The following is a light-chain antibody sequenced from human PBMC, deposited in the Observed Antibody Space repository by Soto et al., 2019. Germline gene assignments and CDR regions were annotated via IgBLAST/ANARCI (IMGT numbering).Light chain of an antibody. CDR1: QSVLSNSDISNY. V-gene: IGKV1-33*01. CDR3: QQYDNLPIT. CDR2: DAS. Sequence: DFVMTQSPDSLAVSLGERATITCRSSQSVLSNSDISNYLNWYQQKPGKAPKLLIYDASNLETGVPSRFSGSGSGTDFTFTISSLQPEDIATYYCQQYDNLPITFGQGTDWRL. J-gene: IGKJ5*01.